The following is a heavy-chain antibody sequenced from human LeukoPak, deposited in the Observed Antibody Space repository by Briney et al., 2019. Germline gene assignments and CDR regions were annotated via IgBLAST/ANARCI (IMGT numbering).Heavy chain of an antibody. V-gene: IGHV3-21*01. Sequence: PGGSLRLSCAASGFTFSSYSMNWVRQAPGKGLEWVSSISGSSSYIYYADSVKGRFTISRDNAKNSLYLQMNSLRAEDTAVYYCASSGGGSYYYYYYMDVWGKGTTVTVSS. CDR1: GFTFSSYS. J-gene: IGHJ6*03. CDR3: ASSGGGSYYYYYYMDV. CDR2: ISGSSSYI. D-gene: IGHD1-26*01.